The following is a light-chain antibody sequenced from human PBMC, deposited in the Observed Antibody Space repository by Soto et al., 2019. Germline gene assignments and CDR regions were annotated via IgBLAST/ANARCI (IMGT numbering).Light chain of an antibody. CDR1: QDITHY. Sequence: DIQVTQSPPSLSASVGDRVTITCRASQDITHYLNWYQQKPGRAPKLLIADASDLQRGVPSRFSGRGSGTDFTFTISSVQPEGVATYYCPHYDNLPPYTFGQGTKLEIK. CDR3: PHYDNLPPYT. V-gene: IGKV1-33*01. CDR2: DAS. J-gene: IGKJ2*01.